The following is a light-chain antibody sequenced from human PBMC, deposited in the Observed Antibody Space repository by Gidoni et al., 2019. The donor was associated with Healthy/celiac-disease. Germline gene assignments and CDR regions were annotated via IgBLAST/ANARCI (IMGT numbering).Light chain of an antibody. CDR3: QRRSNWPS. J-gene: IGKJ3*01. Sequence: ETVLTQSPATLSLSPGERATLSCRASQSVSSYLAWYQQKPGQAPRLLIYDASNRATGIPARFSGSGSGTDFTLTISSLEPEDFAVYYCQRRSNWPSFGPXTKVDIK. V-gene: IGKV3-11*01. CDR1: QSVSSY. CDR2: DAS.